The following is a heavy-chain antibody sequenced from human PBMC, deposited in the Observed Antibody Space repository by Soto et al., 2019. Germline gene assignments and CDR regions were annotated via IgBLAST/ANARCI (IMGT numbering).Heavy chain of an antibody. CDR1: GFTVSSKY. Sequence: EVQLVESGGGLIQPGGSLRLSRAASGFTVSSKYMTWVRQAPGKGLEWVSVIYGGGTTYYADSVKGRFTISRDNSKNTLYLQMTSLRAEDTGVYYCVQTTGWPGFDFWGQGTLVTVSS. V-gene: IGHV3-53*01. J-gene: IGHJ4*02. CDR2: IYGGGTT. D-gene: IGHD6-19*01. CDR3: VQTTGWPGFDF.